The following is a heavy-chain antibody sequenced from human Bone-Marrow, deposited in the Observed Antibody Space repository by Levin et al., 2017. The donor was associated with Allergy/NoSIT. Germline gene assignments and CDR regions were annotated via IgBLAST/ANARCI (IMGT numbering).Heavy chain of an antibody. CDR3: AKVRGPSSGCSDS. CDR2: ISGSGGST. CDR1: GFTFNNYA. Sequence: GESLKISCAASGFTFNNYAMNWVRQAPGKGLEWVSGISGSGGSTYYADSVRGRFTISRDNSKNTLYLQMNSLRAKDTAVYYCAKVRGPSSGCSDSWGQGTLVTVSS. D-gene: IGHD6-19*01. V-gene: IGHV3-23*01. J-gene: IGHJ4*02.